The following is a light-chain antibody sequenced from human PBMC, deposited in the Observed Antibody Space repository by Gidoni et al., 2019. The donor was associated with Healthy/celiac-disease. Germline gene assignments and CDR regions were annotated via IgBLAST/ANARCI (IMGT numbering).Light chain of an antibody. CDR3: QQYNSYPWT. Sequence: DVQMTRSPSTLSASVGDRVTIPCRASQSMSSWLAWYLQKPGQAPKLLIYKASSLESGVPSRFSGSGSGTEFTLTISSLQPDDFATYYCQQYNSYPWTFGQGTKVEIK. J-gene: IGKJ1*01. CDR1: QSMSSW. CDR2: KAS. V-gene: IGKV1-5*03.